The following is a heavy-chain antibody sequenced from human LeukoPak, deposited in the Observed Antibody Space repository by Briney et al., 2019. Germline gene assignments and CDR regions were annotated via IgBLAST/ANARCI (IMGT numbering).Heavy chain of an antibody. CDR3: ARDNQPRIAAAGRAPPDV. J-gene: IGHJ6*02. CDR2: ISSSSSYI. V-gene: IGHV3-21*01. CDR1: GFTFSSYS. D-gene: IGHD6-13*01. Sequence: GGSLRLSCAASGFTFSSYSMNWVRQAPGKGLEWVSSISSSSSYIYYADSVKGRFTISRDNAKNSLYLQMNSLRAEDTAVYYCARDNQPRIAAAGRAPPDVWGQGTTVTVSS.